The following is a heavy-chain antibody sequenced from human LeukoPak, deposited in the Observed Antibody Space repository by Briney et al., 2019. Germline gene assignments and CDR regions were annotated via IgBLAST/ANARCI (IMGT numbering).Heavy chain of an antibody. D-gene: IGHD6-19*01. CDR1: GFTFNNYG. CDR3: AKDVGWHWFYP. J-gene: IGHJ5*02. V-gene: IGHV3-23*01. Sequence: GASLRLSCAASGFTFNNYGMSWVRQAPGKGLEWVSVLSGSGGSTYYADSVKGRFTTSRDNSNNTRCLQMNRLRAEDTAVYYCAKDVGWHWFYPWGEGTLVTASS. CDR2: LSGSGGST.